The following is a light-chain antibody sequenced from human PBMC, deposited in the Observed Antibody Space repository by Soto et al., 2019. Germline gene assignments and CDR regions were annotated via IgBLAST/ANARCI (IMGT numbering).Light chain of an antibody. V-gene: IGKV3-20*01. J-gene: IGKJ2*01. CDR3: QQYGNSWYT. Sequence: EIVLTQSPGTLSLSPGERATLSCRASQSVTSSNLAWYQQKPGQAPRLLIYDVSSRAIGIPDRFSGSGSGTDFTLTISRLEPEDFAVYFCQQYGNSWYTFGQGTKLEIK. CDR2: DVS. CDR1: QSVTSSN.